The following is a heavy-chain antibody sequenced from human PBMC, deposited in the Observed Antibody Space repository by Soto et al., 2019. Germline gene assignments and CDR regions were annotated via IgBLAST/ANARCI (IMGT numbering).Heavy chain of an antibody. Sequence: SETLSLTCTVSGGSINGYYWNWSRQSAGKGLEWIGRIDSRGKTNYTPSLKSRVTMSIDTSKNQFSLSLRFVTAADSAVYFCAKDESGAADIWGQGTMVTVSS. CDR2: IDSRGKT. CDR3: AKDESGAADI. D-gene: IGHD7-27*01. V-gene: IGHV4-4*07. CDR1: GGSINGYY. J-gene: IGHJ3*02.